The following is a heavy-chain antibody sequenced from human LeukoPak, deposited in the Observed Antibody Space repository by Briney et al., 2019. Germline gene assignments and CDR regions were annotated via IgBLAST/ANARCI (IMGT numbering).Heavy chain of an antibody. CDR3: AKDQRIAASTIDY. V-gene: IGHV3-30*18. CDR2: ISYDGSNK. D-gene: IGHD6-13*01. J-gene: IGHJ4*02. Sequence: GGSLRLSCAPSGFTFSSYGMHWLRQAPGKGLEWVAVISYDGSNKYYADSVKGRFTISRDNYKNTLYLQMNSLRAEDTAVYYCAKDQRIAASTIDYWGQGTLVTVSS. CDR1: GFTFSSYG.